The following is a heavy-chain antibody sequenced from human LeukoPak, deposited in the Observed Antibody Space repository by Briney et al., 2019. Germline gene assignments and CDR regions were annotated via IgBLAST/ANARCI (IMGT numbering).Heavy chain of an antibody. J-gene: IGHJ4*02. Sequence: KTGGSLRLSCAASGFTVSSNYMSWVRQAPGKGLEWVSVIYSGGSTYYADSVKGRFTISRDNAKNTLYLQMNSVRAEDTAVYYCARAGAFSGVVAASTIDYWGQGTLVTVSS. V-gene: IGHV3-66*01. D-gene: IGHD2-15*01. CDR1: GFTVSSNY. CDR3: ARAGAFSGVVAASTIDY. CDR2: IYSGGST.